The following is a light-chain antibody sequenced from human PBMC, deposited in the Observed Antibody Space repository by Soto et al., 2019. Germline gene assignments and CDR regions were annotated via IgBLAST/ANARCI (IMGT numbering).Light chain of an antibody. CDR3: SSYTSSSTHVV. J-gene: IGLJ2*01. V-gene: IGLV2-14*01. Sequence: QSVLTQPASVSGSPGQSITISCTGTSSDVGGYNYVSWYQQLPGKAPKLIIYDVNNRPSGVSNRFSGSKSGNTASLTISGLQAEDEADYYCSSYTSSSTHVVFGGGTKLT. CDR1: SSDVGGYNY. CDR2: DVN.